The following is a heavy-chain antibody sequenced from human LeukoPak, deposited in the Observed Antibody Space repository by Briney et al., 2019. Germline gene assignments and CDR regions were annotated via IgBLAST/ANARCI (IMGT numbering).Heavy chain of an antibody. CDR2: IWYDGSNK. CDR1: GFTFSSYG. CDR3: ARESGDSSGYYPGLDY. V-gene: IGHV3-33*01. J-gene: IGHJ4*02. Sequence: GGSLRLSCAASGFTFSSYGLHWVRQAPGKGLEWVAVIWYDGSNKYCADSVKGRFTISRDNSKNTLYLQMNSLRAEDTAVYYCARESGDSSGYYPGLDYWGQGTLVTVSS. D-gene: IGHD3-22*01.